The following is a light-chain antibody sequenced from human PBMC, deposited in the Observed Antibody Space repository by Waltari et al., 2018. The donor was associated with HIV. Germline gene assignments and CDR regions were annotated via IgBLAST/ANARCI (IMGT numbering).Light chain of an antibody. CDR1: TSNIGNNY. CDR2: DKS. V-gene: IGLV1-51*01. J-gene: IGLJ1*01. Sequence: QSVLTQPPSVSAAPGQKVTISCSGSTSNIGNNYVSWYQRLPGTAPKLLIYDKSERPSGIPDRFSGSKSGTSATLGITGLQTGDEAEYYCGTWDSSLSAVVFGTGTKVTVL. CDR3: GTWDSSLSAVV.